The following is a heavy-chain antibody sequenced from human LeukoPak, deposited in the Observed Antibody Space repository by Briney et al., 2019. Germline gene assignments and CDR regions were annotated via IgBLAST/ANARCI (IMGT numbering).Heavy chain of an antibody. CDR1: GGSISSGAYY. Sequence: SETLSLTCTVSGGSISSGAYYWNWIRQHPGKGLEWIGYIYYSGSTYYNPSLKSRVTISVDTSKNQFSLKLSSVTAADTAVYYCARVEQGYCSSTSCLNWFDPWGQGTLVTVSS. D-gene: IGHD2-2*01. CDR3: ARVEQGYCSSTSCLNWFDP. CDR2: IYYSGST. V-gene: IGHV4-31*03. J-gene: IGHJ5*02.